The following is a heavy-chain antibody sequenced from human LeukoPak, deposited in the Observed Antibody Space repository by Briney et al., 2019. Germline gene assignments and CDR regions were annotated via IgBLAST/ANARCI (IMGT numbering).Heavy chain of an antibody. D-gene: IGHD3-3*01. CDR3: VTTGTHYFDY. CDR2: INHSGST. CDR1: GFTFSSYA. J-gene: IGHJ4*02. V-gene: IGHV4-34*08. Sequence: PGGSLRLSCAASGFTFSSYAMSWVRQPPGKGLEWIGEINHSGSTNYNPSLKSRVTISVDTSKNQFSLKLSSVTAADTAVYYCVTTGTHYFDYWGQGTLVTVSS.